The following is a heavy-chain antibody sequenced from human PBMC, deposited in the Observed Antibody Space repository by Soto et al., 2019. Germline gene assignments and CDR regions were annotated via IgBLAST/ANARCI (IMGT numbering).Heavy chain of an antibody. V-gene: IGHV1-8*01. CDR1: GYTFTSYD. CDR3: AMVDLYVTPTPQDV. J-gene: IGHJ6*02. CDR2: MSPNSGNT. D-gene: IGHD3-16*01. Sequence: GASVKVSCKASGYTFTSYDINWVRQATGQGLEWMGWMSPNSGNTSYATKVQGRLTMTTNTSTSTAFMDLGSLTSADTAVYYCAMVDLYVTPTPQDVWGQGTTVTVSS.